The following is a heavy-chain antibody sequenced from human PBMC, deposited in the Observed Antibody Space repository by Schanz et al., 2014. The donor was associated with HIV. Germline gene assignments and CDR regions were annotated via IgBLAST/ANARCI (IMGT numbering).Heavy chain of an antibody. CDR2: IKLDGSEK. CDR1: GFTFKTYW. CDR3: ARDYHWNWFDP. D-gene: IGHD1-20*01. V-gene: IGHV3-7*01. J-gene: IGHJ5*02. Sequence: EVQLAESGGALVQPGGSLRLSCAASGFTFKTYWMSWVRQAPGKGLEWLANIKLDGSEKYYVDSVKGRFTISRDNTKNSLYLQMNSLRAEDTAVYYCARDYHWNWFDPWGQGTLVTVSS.